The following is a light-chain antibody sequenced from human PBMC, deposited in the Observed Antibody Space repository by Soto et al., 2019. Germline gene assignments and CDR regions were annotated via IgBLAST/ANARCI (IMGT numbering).Light chain of an antibody. CDR3: QQYGSSPPYT. CDR1: QSVSSSY. Sequence: EIVLTQSPGTLSLSPGERATLSCRASQSVSSSYLAWYQQKPGQAPRLLIYGASSRATGIPGRFSGGGSGPDFTLTISRLEPEDFAVYYCQQYGSSPPYTFGQGPKLEIK. CDR2: GAS. V-gene: IGKV3-20*01. J-gene: IGKJ2*01.